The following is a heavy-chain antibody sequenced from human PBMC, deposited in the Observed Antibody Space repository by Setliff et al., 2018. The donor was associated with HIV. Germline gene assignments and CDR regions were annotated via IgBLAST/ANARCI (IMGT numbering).Heavy chain of an antibody. J-gene: IGHJ6*02. D-gene: IGHD6-19*01. V-gene: IGHV1-69*13. CDR2: VIPLFGTE. Sequence: ASVKVSCKSSGGTFSSYGVTWVRQAPGQGLEWMGGVIPLFGTEKVAQKFQGRVTITADGSTNTAYMELSSLRSEDTAIYYCARPAVLISTDYYYYMDVWGQGTTVTVSS. CDR3: ARPAVLISTDYYYYMDV. CDR1: GGTFSSYG.